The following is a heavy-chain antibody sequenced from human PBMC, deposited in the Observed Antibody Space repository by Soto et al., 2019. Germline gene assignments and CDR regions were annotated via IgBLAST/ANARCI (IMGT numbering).Heavy chain of an antibody. J-gene: IGHJ6*02. Sequence: ASVKVSCKASGFTFTSYSVQWVRQARGQRFEWIGWIVVGSGNTNYAQKFQERVTITRDMSTSTAYMELSSLRSEDAAVYYCAAISDYDFWSGYYLDYYYYGMDVWGQGTTVTVS. D-gene: IGHD3-3*01. V-gene: IGHV1-58*01. CDR1: GFTFTSYS. CDR2: IVVGSGNT. CDR3: AAISDYDFWSGYYLDYYYYGMDV.